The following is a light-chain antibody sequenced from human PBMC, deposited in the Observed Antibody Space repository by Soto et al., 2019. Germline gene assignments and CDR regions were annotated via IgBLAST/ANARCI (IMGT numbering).Light chain of an antibody. CDR1: SSDVGGYNY. CDR2: EVS. Sequence: QSVLSKPASLSVAPGQSITISFTGTSSDVGGYNYVSWYQQHPGKAPKLMIFEVSNRPSGVSNRFSGSKSVITASLTISGLQAEDEADYYCSSYTSSITPYVFGTGTKVTVL. CDR3: SSYTSSITPYV. J-gene: IGLJ1*01. V-gene: IGLV2-14*01.